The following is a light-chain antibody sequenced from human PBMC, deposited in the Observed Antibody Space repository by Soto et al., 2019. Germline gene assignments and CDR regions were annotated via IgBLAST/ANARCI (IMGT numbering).Light chain of an antibody. CDR2: GAS. CDR1: QSISSN. J-gene: IGKJ3*01. Sequence: EIVMTQSPATLSVSPGERATLSCRASQSISSNLAWYQQKSGQAPRLLIHGASTRATGIPATFSGSGSGTEFTLTISSLQSEDFAVYYCQQYNNWPFTFGPGTKVDIK. CDR3: QQYNNWPFT. V-gene: IGKV3-15*01.